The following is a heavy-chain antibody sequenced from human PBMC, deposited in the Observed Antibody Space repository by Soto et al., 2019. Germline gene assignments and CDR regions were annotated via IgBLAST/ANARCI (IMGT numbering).Heavy chain of an antibody. Sequence: QVQLVQSGAEVKKPGASVKVSCKASGYTFTSYYMHWVRQAPGQGLEWMGIINPSGGSTSYAQKFQGRVXXTXDXFTSTVYMELSSLRSEDTAVYYCARAGLAVAGTEDYWGQGTLVTVSS. V-gene: IGHV1-46*01. CDR3: ARAGLAVAGTEDY. J-gene: IGHJ4*02. D-gene: IGHD6-19*01. CDR2: INPSGGST. CDR1: GYTFTSYY.